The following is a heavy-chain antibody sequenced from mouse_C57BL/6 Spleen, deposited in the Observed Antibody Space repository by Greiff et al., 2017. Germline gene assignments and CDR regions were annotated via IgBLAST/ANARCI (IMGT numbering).Heavy chain of an antibody. Sequence: QVQLQQPGAELVKPGASVKMSCKASGYTFTSYWITWVKQRPGQGLEWIGDIYPGSGSTNYNEKFKSKATLTVDTSSSTAYMQLSSLTSEDSAVYYCARSRSNYDFAWFAYWGQGTLVTVAA. J-gene: IGHJ3*01. CDR2: IYPGSGST. CDR1: GYTFTSYW. D-gene: IGHD2-5*01. CDR3: ARSRSNYDFAWFAY. V-gene: IGHV1-55*01.